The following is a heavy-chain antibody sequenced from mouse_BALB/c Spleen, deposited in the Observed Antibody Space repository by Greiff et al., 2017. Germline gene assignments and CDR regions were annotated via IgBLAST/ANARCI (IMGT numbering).Heavy chain of an antibody. Sequence: VQLQQSGTVLARPGASVKMSCKASGYSFTSYWMHWVKQRPGQGLEWIGAIYPGNSDTSYNQKFKGKAKLTAVTSASTAYMELSSLTNEDSAVYYCTRENYGKGDDWGQGTTLTVAA. D-gene: IGHD2-1*01. CDR3: TRENYGKGDD. V-gene: IGHV1-5*01. CDR2: IYPGNSDT. CDR1: GYSFTSYW. J-gene: IGHJ2*01.